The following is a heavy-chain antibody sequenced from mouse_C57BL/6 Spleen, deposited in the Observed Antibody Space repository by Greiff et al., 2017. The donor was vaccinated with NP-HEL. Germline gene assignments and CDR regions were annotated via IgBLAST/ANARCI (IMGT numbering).Heavy chain of an antibody. CDR1: GYTFTDYN. CDR2: INPNNGGT. V-gene: IGHV1-22*01. J-gene: IGHJ1*03. D-gene: IGHD1-1*01. Sequence: VQLQQSGPELVKPGASVKMSCKASGYTFTDYNMHWVKQSHGKSLEWIGYINPNNGGTSYNQKFKGKATLTVNKSSSTAYMELRSLTSEDSAVYYCATYYGSSNWYFDVWGTGTTVTVSS. CDR3: ATYYGSSNWYFDV.